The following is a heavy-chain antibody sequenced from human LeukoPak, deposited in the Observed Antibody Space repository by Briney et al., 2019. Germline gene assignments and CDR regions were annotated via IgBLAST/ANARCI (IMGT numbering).Heavy chain of an antibody. V-gene: IGHV1-3*01. D-gene: IGHD5-18*01. CDR2: INAGNGDT. J-gene: IGHJ4*02. Sequence: ASVEVSCQASGYPFPIYAMHWVRPAPGQRPEWMGWINAGNGDTKYSQRLQGRVTISRDTSASTAYMELSSLRSEDTAVYYCAREDTAFDYWGQGTLVTVSS. CDR3: AREDTAFDY. CDR1: GYPFPIYA.